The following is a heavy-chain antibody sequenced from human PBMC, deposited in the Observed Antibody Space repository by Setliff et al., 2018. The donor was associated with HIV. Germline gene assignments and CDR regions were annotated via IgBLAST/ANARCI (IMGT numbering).Heavy chain of an antibody. J-gene: IGHJ6*03. V-gene: IGHV3-23*03. CDR1: GFTFSSYA. CDR3: AKEPMVRGVITSDYYYYMDV. CDR2: IYSGGSST. D-gene: IGHD3-10*01. Sequence: GGSLRLSCAASGFTFSSYAMSWVRQAPGKGLEWVSVIYSGGSSTYYADSVKGRFTISRDNSKTTLYLQMNSLRAEDTAVYYCAKEPMVRGVITSDYYYYMDVWGKGPRSPSP.